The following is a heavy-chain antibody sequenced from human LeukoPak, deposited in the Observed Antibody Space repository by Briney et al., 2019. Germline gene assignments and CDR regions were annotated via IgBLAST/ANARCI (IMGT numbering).Heavy chain of an antibody. CDR3: ARRALYTGSLDF. CDR2: IPWNSVNR. Sequence: PGRSLRLSCAASGFTFDDYAMHWVRHAPGKGLEWVSGIPWNSVNRDYADSVKGRFTISRDNAKNSLYLEMTSLRAEDTALYYCARRALYTGSLDFWGQGTLVSVSS. CDR1: GFTFDDYA. J-gene: IGHJ5*01. D-gene: IGHD1-26*01. V-gene: IGHV3-9*01.